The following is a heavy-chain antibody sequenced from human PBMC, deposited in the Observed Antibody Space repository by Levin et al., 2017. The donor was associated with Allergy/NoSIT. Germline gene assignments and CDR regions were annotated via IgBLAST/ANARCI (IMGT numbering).Heavy chain of an antibody. J-gene: IGHJ5*02. CDR1: GGSISSGGYY. CDR3: ARSVGTIFGGGGWFDP. V-gene: IGHV4-31*03. Sequence: SETLSLTCTVSGGSISSGGYYWSWIRQHPGKGLEWIGYIYYSGSTYYNPSLKSRVTISVDTSKNQFSLKLSSVTAADTAVYYCARSVGTIFGGGGWFDPWGQGTLVTVSS. CDR2: IYYSGST. D-gene: IGHD3-3*01.